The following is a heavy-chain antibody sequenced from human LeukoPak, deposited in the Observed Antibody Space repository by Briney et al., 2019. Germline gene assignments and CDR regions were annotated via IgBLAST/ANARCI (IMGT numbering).Heavy chain of an antibody. V-gene: IGHV3-30-3*01. D-gene: IGHD6-19*01. J-gene: IGHJ4*02. Sequence: GGSLRLSCAASGFTVSNNYMSWVRQAPGKGLEWVAVISYDGSNKYYADSVTGRFTISRDNSKNTLYLQINSLRAEDTAVYNCARGLSSEGFSSGWYRGYFDYWGQGTLVTVSS. CDR3: ARGLSSEGFSSGWYRGYFDY. CDR2: ISYDGSNK. CDR1: GFTVSNNY.